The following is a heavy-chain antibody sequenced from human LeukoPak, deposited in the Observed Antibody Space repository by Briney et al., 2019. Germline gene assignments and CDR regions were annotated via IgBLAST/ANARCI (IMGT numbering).Heavy chain of an antibody. CDR3: ATGLWFGKYLDV. Sequence: ASVKVSCKASGYTFTSYDIIWVRQATGQGLEWMGWMNPNSGNTDYAQKFQGRLTMTSNTSISTAYMELSSLRSEDTAVYYCATGLWFGKYLDVWGKGTTVTISS. J-gene: IGHJ6*04. CDR1: GYTFTSYD. CDR2: MNPNSGNT. V-gene: IGHV1-8*02. D-gene: IGHD3-10*01.